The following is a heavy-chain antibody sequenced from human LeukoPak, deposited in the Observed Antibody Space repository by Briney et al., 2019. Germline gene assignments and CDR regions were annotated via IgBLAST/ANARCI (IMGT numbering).Heavy chain of an antibody. D-gene: IGHD3-10*01. V-gene: IGHV3-21*01. CDR2: ISSSSSYI. CDR3: ASFIRFGEQY. J-gene: IGHJ4*02. Sequence: GGSLRLSCAASGFTFSSYSMNWVRQPPGRGLEWVSSISSSSSYIYYADSVKGRFTISRDNAKNSLYLQMNSLSAEDTAVYYCASFIRFGEQYWGQGALVTVSS. CDR1: GFTFSSYS.